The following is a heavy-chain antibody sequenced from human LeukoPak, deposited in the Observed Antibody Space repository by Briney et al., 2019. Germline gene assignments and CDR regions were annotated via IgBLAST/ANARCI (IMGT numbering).Heavy chain of an antibody. Sequence: GTSLRLSCAASGFTFSRYCLHWVRQAPGQGLEWVAVISDDGNHKHYVDSVKGRFTISRDNSKNTLYLQMSSLRAEDTAVYYCAKEYLDYSGSNPDYWGQGTLVTVSS. D-gene: IGHD4/OR15-4a*01. V-gene: IGHV3-30-3*01. CDR3: AKEYLDYSGSNPDY. J-gene: IGHJ4*02. CDR2: ISDDGNHK. CDR1: GFTFSRYC.